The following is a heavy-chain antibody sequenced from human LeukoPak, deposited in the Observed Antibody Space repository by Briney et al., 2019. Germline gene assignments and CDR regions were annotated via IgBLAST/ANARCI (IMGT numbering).Heavy chain of an antibody. J-gene: IGHJ6*03. Sequence: PSETLSLTCTVSGDSISSSNYYWGWIRQPPGKGPEWIGSIYYSGTTYHNPSLKSRVTISADTSRNQFSLKVSSVTDADTAVYYCARQRRYNYYMDVWGKGTTVTVSS. V-gene: IGHV4-39*01. CDR1: GDSISSSNYY. D-gene: IGHD3-9*01. CDR2: IYYSGTT. CDR3: ARQRRYNYYMDV.